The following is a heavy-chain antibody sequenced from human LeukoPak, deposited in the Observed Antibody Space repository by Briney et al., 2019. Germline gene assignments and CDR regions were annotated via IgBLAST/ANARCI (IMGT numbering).Heavy chain of an antibody. V-gene: IGHV1-46*01. CDR3: ATEPSSLKHFDI. CDR1: GGTFSSYA. Sequence: ASVKVSCKASGGTFSSYAISWVRQAPGQGLEWMGIINLRGGSTRYAQKFQGRLTMTRDRSTSTIQMELSSLRSEDTALYYCATEPSSLKHFDIWGQGTMVTVSS. D-gene: IGHD6-6*01. CDR2: INLRGGST. J-gene: IGHJ3*02.